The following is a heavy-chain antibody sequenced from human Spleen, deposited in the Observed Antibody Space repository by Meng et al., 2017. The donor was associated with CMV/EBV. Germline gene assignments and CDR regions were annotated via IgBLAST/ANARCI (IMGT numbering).Heavy chain of an antibody. Sequence: GGSLRLSCAASGFTFSSYWMSWVSQAPGKGLEWVSGINWNGGSTGYADSVKGRFTISRDNAKNSLYLQMNSLRAEDTALYYCAREDYYDSSGYYYWGQGTLVTVSS. CDR1: GFTFSSYW. V-gene: IGHV3-20*04. CDR3: AREDYYDSSGYYY. D-gene: IGHD3-22*01. J-gene: IGHJ4*02. CDR2: INWNGGST.